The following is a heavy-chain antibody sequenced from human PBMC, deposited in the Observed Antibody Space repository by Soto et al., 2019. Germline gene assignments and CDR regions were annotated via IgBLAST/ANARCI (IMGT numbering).Heavy chain of an antibody. J-gene: IGHJ4*02. Sequence: DSLTISGKGSGYSFTSYWIGLVRQMPGKGLEWMGIIYPGDSDTRYSPSFQGQVTISADKSISTAYLQWSSLKASDTAMYYCASGYSYGRHFDYWGQGTLVTVSS. CDR3: ASGYSYGRHFDY. CDR1: GYSFTSYW. CDR2: IYPGDSDT. D-gene: IGHD5-18*01. V-gene: IGHV5-51*01.